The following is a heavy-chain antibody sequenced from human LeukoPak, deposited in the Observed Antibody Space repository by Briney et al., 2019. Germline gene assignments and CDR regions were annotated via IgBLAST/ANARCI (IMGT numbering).Heavy chain of an antibody. CDR3: ARGGYSVNSLDY. J-gene: IGHJ4*02. Sequence: GGSLRLSCAASGFTFSSYDMHWVRQAPGKGLVWVSRINTDGSVTNYADSVKGRFTISRDNAKNTLYLQMNSLRAEDSAVYYCARGGYSVNSLDYWGQGTLVTVSS. CDR1: GFTFSSYD. D-gene: IGHD6-25*01. V-gene: IGHV3-74*01. CDR2: INTDGSVT.